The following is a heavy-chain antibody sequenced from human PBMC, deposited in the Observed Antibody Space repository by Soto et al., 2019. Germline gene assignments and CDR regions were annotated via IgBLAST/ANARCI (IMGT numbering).Heavy chain of an antibody. CDR3: ARTSTVTNQDDAFDI. J-gene: IGHJ3*02. V-gene: IGHV4-30-2*01. CDR2: IYHSGST. Sequence: PSETLSLTCAVSGGSISSGGYSWSWIRQPPGKGLEWIGYIYHSGSTYYNPSLKSRVTISVDRSKNQFSLKLSSVTAADTAVYYCARTSTVTNQDDAFDIWGQGTMVTVSS. D-gene: IGHD4-17*01. CDR1: GGSISSGGYS.